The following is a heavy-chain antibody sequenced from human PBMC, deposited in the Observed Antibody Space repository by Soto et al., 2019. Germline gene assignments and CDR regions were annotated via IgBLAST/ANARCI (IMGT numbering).Heavy chain of an antibody. V-gene: IGHV5-51*01. CDR3: TRRYCSSSSCYDDGMDV. Sequence: LGEPLKISCKGSGYRFTSYWIGWVRQMPGEGLEWMGIIHPGDSDTRYSPSFQGQVTISADKSISTAYLQWSSLKASDTAMYYCTRRYCSSSSCYDDGMDVWGQGTTVTVSS. J-gene: IGHJ6*02. D-gene: IGHD2-2*01. CDR2: IHPGDSDT. CDR1: GYRFTSYW.